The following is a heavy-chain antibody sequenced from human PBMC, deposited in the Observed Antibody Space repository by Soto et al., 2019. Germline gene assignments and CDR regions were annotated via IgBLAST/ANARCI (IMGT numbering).Heavy chain of an antibody. CDR3: AKDRRQLSALDM. D-gene: IGHD6-6*01. Sequence: GESLRLSCAASGFSFSSYGMHWVRQAPGRGLEWVTVISNDGNRKYYGESVKGRFSVSRDNDKDTLYLQMNGLRPEDTGVYYCAKDRRQLSALDMWGQGTTVTVSS. CDR2: ISNDGNRK. J-gene: IGHJ3*02. V-gene: IGHV3-30*18. CDR1: GFSFSSYG.